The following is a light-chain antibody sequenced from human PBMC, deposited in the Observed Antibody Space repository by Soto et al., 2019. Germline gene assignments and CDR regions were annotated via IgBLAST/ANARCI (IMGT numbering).Light chain of an antibody. CDR3: QKYNSAPPWT. Sequence: DIQMTQSPSSLSASVGDRVTITCRASQGISNSLAWFQQKPGKVPQLLIYGASTLQSGVPCRFSGSGSGTDFTLPISSLQPEDVATYYCQKYNSAPPWTFGQGTKVEIK. V-gene: IGKV1-27*01. CDR1: QGISNS. J-gene: IGKJ1*01. CDR2: GAS.